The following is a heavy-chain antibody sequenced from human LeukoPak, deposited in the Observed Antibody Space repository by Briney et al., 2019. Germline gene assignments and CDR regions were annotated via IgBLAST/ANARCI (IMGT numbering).Heavy chain of an antibody. Sequence: GGSLRLSCAASGFTFSSYDMSWVRQAPGKGLEWVSVVSLGYSTYYADSVKGRFTISRDNSKNTVYLQMNRLRAEDTAVYYCAKGGVRGYSYGYLDYWGQGTLVTVCS. V-gene: IGHV3-23*01. D-gene: IGHD5-18*01. J-gene: IGHJ4*02. CDR1: GFTFSSYD. CDR3: AKGGVRGYSYGYLDY. CDR2: VSLGYST.